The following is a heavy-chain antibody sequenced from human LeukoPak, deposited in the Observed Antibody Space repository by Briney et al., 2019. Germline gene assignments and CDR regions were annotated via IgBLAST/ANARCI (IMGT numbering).Heavy chain of an antibody. D-gene: IGHD3-22*01. CDR2: ISSNSSYI. CDR1: GFTFSSYS. J-gene: IGHJ4*02. CDR3: ARDPTPPYDSSGYFDY. V-gene: IGHV3-21*01. Sequence: GGSLRLSCAASGFTFSSYSMNWVRQAPGKGLEWVSSISSNSSYIYYADSVKGRFTISRDNAKNSLYLQMNSLRAEDTAVYYCARDPTPPYDSSGYFDYWGQGTLVTVSP.